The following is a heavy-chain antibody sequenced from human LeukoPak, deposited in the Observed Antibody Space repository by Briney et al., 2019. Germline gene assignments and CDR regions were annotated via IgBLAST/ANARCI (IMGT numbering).Heavy chain of an antibody. CDR1: GGSISSYY. D-gene: IGHD2-8*02. CDR2: ISYSGST. CDR3: AGHHPRNTVDS. J-gene: IGHJ4*02. V-gene: IGHV4-59*08. Sequence: SETLSLTCTVSGGSISSYYWSWIRQPPGKGLEWIGYISYSGSTNYNPSLKSRVTISLGTSKNQFSLKLSSVTAADTAVYYCAGHHPRNTVDSWGQGTLVTVSS.